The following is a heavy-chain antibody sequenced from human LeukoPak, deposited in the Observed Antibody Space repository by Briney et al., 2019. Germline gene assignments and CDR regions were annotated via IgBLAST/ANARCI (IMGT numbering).Heavy chain of an antibody. V-gene: IGHV3-30-3*01. CDR3: ARARFGYNRGPFDY. Sequence: GGSLRLSCAASGFTVSTNYMSWVRQAPGKGLEWVAFISYDGSNKHYADSVKGRFTISRDNSKNTLYLQMNSLRPEDTAVYYCARARFGYNRGPFDYWGQGILVTVSS. D-gene: IGHD5-24*01. J-gene: IGHJ4*02. CDR1: GFTVSTNY. CDR2: ISYDGSNK.